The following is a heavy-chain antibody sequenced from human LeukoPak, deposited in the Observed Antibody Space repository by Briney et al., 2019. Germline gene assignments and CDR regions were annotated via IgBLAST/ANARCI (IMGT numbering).Heavy chain of an antibody. CDR3: ASRSSVAASGPG. V-gene: IGHV3-7*01. D-gene: IGHD2-15*01. J-gene: IGHJ4*02. CDR2: INQEGSEK. Sequence: GGSLRLSCAASGFTFSSYWMSWVRQAPGKGLEWVANINQEGSEKYYVDSVKGRFTISRDNAKNSLYLQMRSLRAEDTALYYCASRSSVAASGPGWGQGTLVTVSS. CDR1: GFTFSSYW.